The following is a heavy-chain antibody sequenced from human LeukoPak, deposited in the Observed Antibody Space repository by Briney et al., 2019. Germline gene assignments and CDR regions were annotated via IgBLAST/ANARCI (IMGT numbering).Heavy chain of an antibody. D-gene: IGHD3-22*01. CDR1: GGSISSYY. V-gene: IGHV4-59*08. CDR3: ARGPYSYDSSGAFDI. J-gene: IGHJ3*02. CDR2: IYYSGST. Sequence: SETLSLTCTVSGGSISSYYWSWIRQPPGKGLEWIGYIYYSGSTNYNPSLRSRVTISVDTSKNQFALKLSSVTAADTAVYFCARGPYSYDSSGAFDIWGQGTMVTVSS.